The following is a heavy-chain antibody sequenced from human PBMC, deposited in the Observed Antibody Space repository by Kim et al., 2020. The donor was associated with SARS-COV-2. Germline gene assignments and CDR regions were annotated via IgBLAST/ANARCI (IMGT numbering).Heavy chain of an antibody. V-gene: IGHV1-69*13. J-gene: IGHJ6*02. CDR2: IIPIFGTA. CDR3: ARDCGYSYGLYGMDV. D-gene: IGHD5-18*01. CDR1: GGTFSSYA. Sequence: SVKVSCKASGGTFSSYAISWVRQAPGQGLEWMGGIIPIFGTANYAQKFQGRVTITADESTSTAYMELSSLRSEDTAVYYCARDCGYSYGLYGMDVWGQGTTVTVSS.